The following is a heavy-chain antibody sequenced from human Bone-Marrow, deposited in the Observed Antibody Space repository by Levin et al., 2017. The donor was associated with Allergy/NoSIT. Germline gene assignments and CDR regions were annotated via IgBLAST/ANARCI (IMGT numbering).Heavy chain of an antibody. V-gene: IGHV1-2*06. CDR1: GYTFTGYY. CDR3: AREVSVYYGSGTYYNVPDRPYFDY. D-gene: IGHD3-10*01. CDR2: INPNSGGT. Sequence: ASVKVSCKASGYTFTGYYIHWVRQAPGQGLEWMGRINPNSGGTNYAQKFQGRVTMTRDTSISTAYMELSRLRSADTAVDYCAREVSVYYGSGTYYNVPDRPYFDYWGQGTLVTVSS. J-gene: IGHJ4*02.